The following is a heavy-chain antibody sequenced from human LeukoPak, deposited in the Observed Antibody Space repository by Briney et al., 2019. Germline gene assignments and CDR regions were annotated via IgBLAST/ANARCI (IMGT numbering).Heavy chain of an antibody. D-gene: IGHD6-13*01. CDR3: ARVGIIAAAGSNDY. CDR2: ISSSGTTI. J-gene: IGHJ4*02. CDR1: GFTFSDYY. Sequence: GGSLRLSCAASGFTFSDYYMSWIRQAPGKGLEWVLYISSSGTTINYADSVKGRFTISRDNATNSLYLQMNSLRAEDTAVYYCARVGIIAAAGSNDYWGQGTLVTVSS. V-gene: IGHV3-11*01.